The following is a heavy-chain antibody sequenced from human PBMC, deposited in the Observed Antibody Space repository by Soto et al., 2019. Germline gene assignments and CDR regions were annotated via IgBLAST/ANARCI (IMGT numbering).Heavy chain of an antibody. CDR3: VRAFDS. V-gene: IGHV3-74*01. CDR2: INSDGGGI. Sequence: GGSLRLSCAASGFTFSGYWMYWVRQVPGKGLVWVSRINSDGGGIAYADSVKGRFTISRDNAKNMLYLQMNSLRAEYTAVYYCVRAFDSWGQGTLVKVYS. CDR1: GFTFSGYW. J-gene: IGHJ5*01.